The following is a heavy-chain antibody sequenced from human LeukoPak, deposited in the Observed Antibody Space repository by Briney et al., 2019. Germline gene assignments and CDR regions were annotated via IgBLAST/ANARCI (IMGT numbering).Heavy chain of an antibody. J-gene: IGHJ3*02. V-gene: IGHV3-30*04. CDR2: ISYDGSNK. Sequence: GGSLRLSCAASGFTFSSYAMHWVRQAPGKGLEWVAVISYDGSNKYYADSVKGRFTISRDNSKNTLYLQMNSLRAEDTAVYYCARDRAPFGSGWEDAFDIWGQGTMVTVSS. D-gene: IGHD6-19*01. CDR1: GFTFSSYA. CDR3: ARDRAPFGSGWEDAFDI.